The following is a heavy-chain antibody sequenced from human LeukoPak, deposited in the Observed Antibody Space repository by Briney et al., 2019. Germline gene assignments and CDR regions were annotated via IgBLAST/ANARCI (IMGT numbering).Heavy chain of an antibody. Sequence: GGSLRLSCAASGFTFSNVWMGWFRQAPGKGLEWVSSISSSSSYIYYADSVKGRFTISRDNAKNSLYLQMNSLRAEDTAVYYCARVVAAAGTARYYFGYWGQGTLVTVSS. D-gene: IGHD6-13*01. V-gene: IGHV3-21*01. J-gene: IGHJ4*02. CDR2: ISSSSSYI. CDR1: GFTFSNVW. CDR3: ARVVAAAGTARYYFGY.